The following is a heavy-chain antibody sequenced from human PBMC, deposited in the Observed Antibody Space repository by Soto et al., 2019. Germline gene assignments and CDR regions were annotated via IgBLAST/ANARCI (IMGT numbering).Heavy chain of an antibody. CDR3: AREPDSSGYYYYYYYGMDV. V-gene: IGHV3-30-3*01. CDR2: ISYDGSNK. CDR1: GFTFSSYA. D-gene: IGHD3-22*01. Sequence: PGGSLRLSCAASGFTFSSYAMHWVRQAPGKGLEWAAVISYDGSNKYYADSVKGRFTISRDNSKNTLYLQMNSLRAEDTAVYYCAREPDSSGYYYYYYYGMDVWGQGTTVTVS. J-gene: IGHJ6*02.